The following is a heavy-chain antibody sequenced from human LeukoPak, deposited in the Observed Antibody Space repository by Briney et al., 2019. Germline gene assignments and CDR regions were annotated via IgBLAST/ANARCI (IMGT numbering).Heavy chain of an antibody. V-gene: IGHV1-2*06. CDR3: ARDQYYNNPSDWFDP. CDR1: RYTFTDYY. J-gene: IGHJ5*02. Sequence: ASGKVSCKASRYTFTDYYIHWVRQAPGQGLECMGRINPNTGGTYYAQKFQGRVTMTRHTSITTAYMELSRLRSDGTAIYYCARDQYYNNPSDWFDPWGQGTLVTVSS. CDR2: INPNTGGT. D-gene: IGHD4-11*01.